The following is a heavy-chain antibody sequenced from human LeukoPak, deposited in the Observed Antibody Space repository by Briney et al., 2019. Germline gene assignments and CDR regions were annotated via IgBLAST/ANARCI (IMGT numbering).Heavy chain of an antibody. J-gene: IGHJ5*02. CDR3: ARIFSGSYGFDP. V-gene: IGHV3-21*01. CDR1: VFTFSSHS. D-gene: IGHD1-26*01. CDR2: ISSSSYI. Sequence: PAGSLRLSRAASVFTFSSHSMNGVRQAPWKGLEGVSSISSSSYIYYAESVKGRVAISRDNGKNSLYLQMNSLRAEDTAVYYCARIFSGSYGFDPWGQGTLVTVSS.